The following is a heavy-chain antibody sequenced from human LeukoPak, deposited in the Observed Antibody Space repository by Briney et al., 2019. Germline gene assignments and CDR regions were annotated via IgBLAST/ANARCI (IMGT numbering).Heavy chain of an antibody. CDR1: GGSFSGYY. CDR2: INHSGST. D-gene: IGHD6-6*01. J-gene: IGHJ4*02. V-gene: IGHV4-34*01. CDR3: ARHSSAARPNFDY. Sequence: YPSETLSLTCAVYGGSFSGYYWSWIRQPPGKGLEWIGEINHSGSTNYNPSLKSRVTISVDTSKNQFSLEVTSMTAADTAVYYCARHSSAARPNFDYWGQGTLVTVSS.